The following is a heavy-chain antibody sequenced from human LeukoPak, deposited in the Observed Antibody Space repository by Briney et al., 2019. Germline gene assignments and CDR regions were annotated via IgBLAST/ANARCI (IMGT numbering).Heavy chain of an antibody. J-gene: IGHJ4*02. CDR1: GGSFSGYY. Sequence: SETLSLTCAVYGGSFSGYYWSWIRQPPGKGLEWIGEINHSGSTNYNPSLKSRVTISVDTSKNQFSLKLSSVTAADTAVYYCARQSHDYGDYLDYWGQGTLVTVSS. D-gene: IGHD4-17*01. CDR3: ARQSHDYGDYLDY. V-gene: IGHV4-34*01. CDR2: INHSGST.